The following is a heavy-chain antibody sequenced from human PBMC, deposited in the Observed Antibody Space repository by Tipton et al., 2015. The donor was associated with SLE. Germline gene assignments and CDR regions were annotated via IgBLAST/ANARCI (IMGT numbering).Heavy chain of an antibody. CDR1: GGSFSGYY. CDR2: INHSGST. J-gene: IGHJ4*02. V-gene: IGHV4-34*01. CDR3: ARGPFDY. Sequence: TLSLTCAVYGGSFSGYYWSWIRQPPGKGLEWIGEINHSGSTNYNPSLKSRVTISVDTSKNQFSLKLSSVIAADTAVYYCARGPFDYWGQGTLVTVSS.